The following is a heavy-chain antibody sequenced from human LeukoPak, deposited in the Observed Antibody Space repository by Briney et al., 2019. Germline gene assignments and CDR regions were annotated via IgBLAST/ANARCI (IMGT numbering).Heavy chain of an antibody. CDR1: GYTFTSYY. CDR2: INPSGGST. D-gene: IGHD2-21*02. V-gene: IGHV1-46*01. J-gene: IGHJ4*02. Sequence: ASVKVSCKASGYTFTSYYMHWVRQAPGQGLAWMGIINPSGGSTSYAQKFQGRVTMTRDTSTSTVYMELSSLRSEDTAVYYCARDRAAYRGGDCYSGGLVYWGQGTLVTVSS. CDR3: ARDRAAYRGGDCYSGGLVY.